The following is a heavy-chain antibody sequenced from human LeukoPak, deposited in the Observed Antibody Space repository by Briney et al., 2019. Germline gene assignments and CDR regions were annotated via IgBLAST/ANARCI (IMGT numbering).Heavy chain of an antibody. CDR2: TNPNSGNT. CDR1: GYTFTSYD. J-gene: IGHJ4*02. Sequence: ASVKVSCKASGYTFTSYDINWVRQATGQGLEWMGWTNPNSGNTGYAQKFQGRVTMTRNPSISTVYMELSSLRSEDTAVYYCARDHGVSGWYSSRRNDDYWGQGTLVTVSS. CDR3: ARDHGVSGWYSSRRNDDY. D-gene: IGHD6-19*01. V-gene: IGHV1-8*01.